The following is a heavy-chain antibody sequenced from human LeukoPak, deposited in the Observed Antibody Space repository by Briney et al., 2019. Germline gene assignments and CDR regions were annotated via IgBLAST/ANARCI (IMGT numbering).Heavy chain of an antibody. CDR3: ARSHNYYDNSGYLY. D-gene: IGHD3-22*01. CDR1: GFTFTAYW. Sequence: GGSLRLSCAASGFTFTAYWMHWVRQTPRKGLVWVARTNRDDSITDYADSVKGRFTISRDNAKNTLYLQMNSLSAEDSAVYYCARSHNYYDNSGYLYWGQGTLVTVSS. V-gene: IGHV3-74*01. CDR2: TNRDDSIT. J-gene: IGHJ4*02.